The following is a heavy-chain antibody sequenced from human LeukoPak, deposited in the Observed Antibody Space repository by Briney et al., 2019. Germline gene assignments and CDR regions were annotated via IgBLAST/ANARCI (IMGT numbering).Heavy chain of an antibody. CDR3: AKANSREVPAAILGY. CDR1: GFTFSSYG. J-gene: IGHJ4*02. V-gene: IGHV3-30*02. D-gene: IGHD2-2*02. CDR2: IRYDGSNK. Sequence: GGSLRLSCAASGFTFSSYGMHWVRQAPGKGLEWVAFIRYDGSNKYYADSVKGRFTISRDNSKNTLYLQMNSLRPEDTAVHNCAKANSREVPAAILGYWGQGTLVTVSS.